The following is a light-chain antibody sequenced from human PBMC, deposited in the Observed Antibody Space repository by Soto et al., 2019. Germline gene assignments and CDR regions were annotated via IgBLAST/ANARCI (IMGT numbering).Light chain of an antibody. J-gene: IGKJ1*01. CDR3: PQYNNWPFPSWT. Sequence: EIVMTQSPATLSVYPGERATLSCRASQSVSSNLAWYQQQPGQAPRLLIYGSSTRATGIPARFSGSGSGTEFTLTISSLQSEDFAVYYCPQYNNWPFPSWTFGHRTKVDIK. CDR1: QSVSSN. V-gene: IGKV3-15*01. CDR2: GSS.